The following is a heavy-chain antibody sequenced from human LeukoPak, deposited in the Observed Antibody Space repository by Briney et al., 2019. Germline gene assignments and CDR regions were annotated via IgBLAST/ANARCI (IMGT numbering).Heavy chain of an antibody. D-gene: IGHD3-22*01. Sequence: GASVKVSCKASGYTFTDYYIHWVRQAPGQGLEWMGWISPNSGDTNYAQKFQGRVTMTRDTSITTAYMELRRLASDDTAVYFCARTYYYDGSGYYWWGQGTLVTVSS. CDR1: GYTFTDYY. CDR3: ARTYYYDGSGYYW. CDR2: ISPNSGDT. J-gene: IGHJ4*02. V-gene: IGHV1-2*02.